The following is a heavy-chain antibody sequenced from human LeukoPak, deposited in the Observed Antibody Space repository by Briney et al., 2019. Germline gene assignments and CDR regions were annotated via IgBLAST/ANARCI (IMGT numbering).Heavy chain of an antibody. J-gene: IGHJ3*02. D-gene: IGHD3-10*01. CDR2: INWNGGST. CDR3: ARTYYYGSGSSRAFDI. Sequence: GGSLRLSCAASGFTFDDYGMSWVRQAPGKGLEWVSGINWNGGSTGYADSVKGRFTISRDNAKNSLYLQMNSLRAEDTALYHCARTYYYGSGSSRAFDIWGQGTMVTVSS. CDR1: GFTFDDYG. V-gene: IGHV3-20*01.